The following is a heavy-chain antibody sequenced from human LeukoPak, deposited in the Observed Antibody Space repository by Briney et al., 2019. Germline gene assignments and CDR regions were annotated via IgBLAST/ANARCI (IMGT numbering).Heavy chain of an antibody. D-gene: IGHD1-26*01. CDR3: AKGLEGATLDAFDI. CDR1: GFTFSNFA. Sequence: GGSLRLSCAASGFTFSNFAMSWVRQAPGKGLEWVSSISASGGTTYYADSVKGRFTISRDNSKNTFNLQMNSLRAEDTALYYCAKGLEGATLDAFDIWGQGTMVTVSS. J-gene: IGHJ3*02. V-gene: IGHV3-23*01. CDR2: ISASGGTT.